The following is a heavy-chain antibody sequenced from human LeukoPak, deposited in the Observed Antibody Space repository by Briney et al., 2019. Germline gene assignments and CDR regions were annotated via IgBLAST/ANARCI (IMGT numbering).Heavy chain of an antibody. Sequence: PGGSLRLSCAASGFTFSSYAMSWVRQAPGKGLAWVANIKQDGSEKYYVDSVKGRFTISRDNAKNSLYLQMNSLRAEDTALYYCARVGYYDGSDSPAAFDIWGQGTMVTVSS. V-gene: IGHV3-7*01. CDR3: ARVGYYDGSDSPAAFDI. CDR1: GFTFSSYA. CDR2: IKQDGSEK. J-gene: IGHJ3*02. D-gene: IGHD3-22*01.